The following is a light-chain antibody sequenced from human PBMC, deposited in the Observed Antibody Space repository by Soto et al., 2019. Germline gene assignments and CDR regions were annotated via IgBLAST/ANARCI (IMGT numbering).Light chain of an antibody. J-gene: IGKJ3*01. Sequence: DIQITQSPSSVSASVGDRVTITCRAIQGIGIWLAWYTQQPGKAPKLLIYAASSLPSGVPSRFSCSGTETDCTRTISSLQPEDVETDYCQHVNSFTPTFGPGTNVDIK. V-gene: IGKV1D-12*01. CDR1: QGIGIW. CDR3: QHVNSFTPT. CDR2: AAS.